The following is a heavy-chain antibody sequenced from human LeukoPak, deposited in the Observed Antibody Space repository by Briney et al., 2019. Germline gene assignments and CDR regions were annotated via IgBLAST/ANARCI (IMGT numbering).Heavy chain of an antibody. J-gene: IGHJ4*02. Sequence: GRSLRLSCAAPGFTFSSYAMHWVRQAPGKGLEGVAVISYDGSNKYYADSVKGRFTISRDNSKNTLYLQMNSLRAEDTAVYYCASLNIAVAGTFDYWGQGTLVTVSS. CDR1: GFTFSSYA. V-gene: IGHV3-30-3*01. CDR2: ISYDGSNK. D-gene: IGHD6-19*01. CDR3: ASLNIAVAGTFDY.